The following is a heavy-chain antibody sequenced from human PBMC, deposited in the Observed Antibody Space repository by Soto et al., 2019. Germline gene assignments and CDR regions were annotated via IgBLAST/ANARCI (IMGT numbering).Heavy chain of an antibody. D-gene: IGHD3-10*01. V-gene: IGHV4-59*01. CDR3: PRSSSGSYSHQS. J-gene: IGHJ5*02. CDR1: GGSIGNYY. Sequence: SETLSLTCTVSGGSIGNYYWSWIRQPPGKGLECIGYISHSGSIKYNPSLKNRVSILRDTSKNQFSLKLSSVTVADTAVYYCPRSSSGSYSHQSWGQGALVP. CDR2: ISHSGSI.